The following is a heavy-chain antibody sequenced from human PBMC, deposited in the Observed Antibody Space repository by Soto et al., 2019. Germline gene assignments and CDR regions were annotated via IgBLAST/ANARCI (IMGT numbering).Heavy chain of an antibody. V-gene: IGHV4-59*08. CDR1: GGSISSYY. CDR2: IYDSGST. D-gene: IGHD3-22*01. J-gene: IGHJ3*02. Sequence: QVQLQESGPGLVKPSETLSLTCTVSGGSISSYYWSWIRQPPGKGLEWIGYIYDSGSTNYNPSLKSRVTISVDSSKNQFSLKLSCVTAADTAVYYCARRPRYYDSSGYYLDAFDIWGQGTMVTVSS. CDR3: ARRPRYYDSSGYYLDAFDI.